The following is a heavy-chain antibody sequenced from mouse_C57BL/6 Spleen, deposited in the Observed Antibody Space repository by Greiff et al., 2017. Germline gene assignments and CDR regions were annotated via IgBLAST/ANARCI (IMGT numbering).Heavy chain of an antibody. V-gene: IGHV1-62-3*01. Sequence: QVQLQQPGAELVKPGASVKLSCKASGYTFTSYWMHWVKQRPGRGLEWIGRIDPNSGGTKDNEKFKSKATLTVDKPSSTAYMQLSSLTSEDSAVYNCARGEITTVVAYYYAMDYWGQGTSVTVSS. CDR3: ARGEITTVVAYYYAMDY. CDR2: IDPNSGGT. J-gene: IGHJ4*01. D-gene: IGHD1-1*01. CDR1: GYTFTSYW.